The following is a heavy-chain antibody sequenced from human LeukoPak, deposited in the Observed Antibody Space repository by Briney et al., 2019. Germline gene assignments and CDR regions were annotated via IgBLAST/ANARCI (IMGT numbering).Heavy chain of an antibody. CDR2: IRYDGSNK. V-gene: IGHV3-30*02. CDR1: GFTFSSYG. CDR3: AKDGSYYVTYYYYYMDV. J-gene: IGHJ6*03. D-gene: IGHD1-26*01. Sequence: PGGSLRLSCAVSGFTFSSYGMHWVRQAPGKGLEWEAFIRYDGSNKYYADSVKGRFTISRDNSKNTLYLQMNSLRAEDTAVYYCAKDGSYYVTYYYYYMDVCGKGTTVTVSS.